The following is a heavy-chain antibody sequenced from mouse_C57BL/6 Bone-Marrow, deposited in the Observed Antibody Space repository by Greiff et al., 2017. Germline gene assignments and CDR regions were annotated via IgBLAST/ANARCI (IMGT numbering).Heavy chain of an antibody. V-gene: IGHV1-54*01. CDR2: INPGSGGT. CDR1: GYAFTNYL. Sequence: VQLQQSGAELVRPGTSVKVSCKASGYAFTNYLIEWVKQRPGQGLEWIGVINPGSGGTNYNEKVKGKATLTADKASRTAYMQLSSLTSEDSAVYFCARCGSSLSWFAYWGQGTLVTVSA. D-gene: IGHD1-1*01. CDR3: ARCGSSLSWFAY. J-gene: IGHJ3*01.